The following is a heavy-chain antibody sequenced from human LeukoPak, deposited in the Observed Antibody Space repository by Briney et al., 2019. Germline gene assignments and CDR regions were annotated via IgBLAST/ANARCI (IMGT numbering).Heavy chain of an antibody. D-gene: IGHD3-3*01. CDR3: ARVDDFWSGYVHPVYYGMDV. CDR1: GFTFSSYG. V-gene: IGHV3-33*01. Sequence: PGGSLRLSCAASGFTFSSYGMHWVRQAPGKGLEWVAFIWYDGSNKYYADSVKGRFTISRDNSKNTLYLQMNSLRAEDTAVYYCARVDDFWSGYVHPVYYGMDVWGQGTTVTVSS. CDR2: IWYDGSNK. J-gene: IGHJ6*02.